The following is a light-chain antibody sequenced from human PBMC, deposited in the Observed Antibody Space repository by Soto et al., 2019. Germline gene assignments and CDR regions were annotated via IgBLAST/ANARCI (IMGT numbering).Light chain of an antibody. CDR2: GAS. V-gene: IGKV3-15*01. CDR3: QQYNNWPPYT. J-gene: IGKJ2*01. Sequence: EIVMTQSPATLSVSPGERATLSCRASQSVSSNLAWYQQKPGQAPRLLIYGASTRATGIPAMFSGSGSGTEFTLNISSLQSEDFAVYYCQQYNNWPPYTFGQGTKLEIK. CDR1: QSVSSN.